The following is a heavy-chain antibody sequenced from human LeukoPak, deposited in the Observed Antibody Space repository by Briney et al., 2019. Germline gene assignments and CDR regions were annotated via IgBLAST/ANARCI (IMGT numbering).Heavy chain of an antibody. CDR1: GYTFTSYG. D-gene: IGHD6-13*01. Sequence: ASVKVSCKASGYTFTSYGINWVRQATGQGLEWMGWMNPNSGNTGYAQKFQGRVTMTRNTSISTAYMELSSLRSEDTAVYYCARAAAAGPFYYYYYMDVWGKGTTVTISS. CDR3: ARAAAAGPFYYYYYMDV. V-gene: IGHV1-8*02. J-gene: IGHJ6*03. CDR2: MNPNSGNT.